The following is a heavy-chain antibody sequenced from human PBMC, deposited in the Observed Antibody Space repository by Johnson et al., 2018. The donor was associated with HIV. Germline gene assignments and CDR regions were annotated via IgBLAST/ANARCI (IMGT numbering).Heavy chain of an antibody. V-gene: IGHV3-30*03. D-gene: IGHD3-3*01. Sequence: QVQLVESGGGVVQPGGSLRLSCAASGFTFSSYGMHWVRQAPGTGLEWVTVTSYDGSNKYYADSVKGRVTISRDNSKNTLYLQMNSLRAEDTAVYYCARDALLRFLEWFIWGQGTMVTVSS. CDR1: GFTFSSYG. J-gene: IGHJ3*02. CDR2: TSYDGSNK. CDR3: ARDALLRFLEWFI.